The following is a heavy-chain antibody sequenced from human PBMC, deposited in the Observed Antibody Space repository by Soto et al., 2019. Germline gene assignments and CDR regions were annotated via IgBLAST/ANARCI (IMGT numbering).Heavy chain of an antibody. CDR3: AKGGHIDY. D-gene: IGHD3-16*01. Sequence: GSLRLSCAASGFTFSRYWMSWVRQAPGKGLEWVANIKEDGSEKNGVDSVKGRFTISRDNAKNSLYLQMNSLRVEDTAVYYCAKGGHIDYCGQGTLVTVSS. CDR1: GFTFSRYW. J-gene: IGHJ4*02. CDR2: IKEDGSEK. V-gene: IGHV3-7*03.